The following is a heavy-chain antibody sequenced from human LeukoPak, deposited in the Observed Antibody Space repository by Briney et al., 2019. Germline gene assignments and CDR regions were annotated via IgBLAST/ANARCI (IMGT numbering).Heavy chain of an antibody. V-gene: IGHV4-4*07. Sequence: SETLSLTCTVSGASIRNYYWGWIRQPAGKGLEWIGRIVPSGSTNYNPSLKSRVTMSVDTSKNQFSLKLNSVTAADTAVYYCAKEGAAPGPDFDYWGQGTLVIVSS. CDR1: GASIRNYY. D-gene: IGHD6-13*01. CDR2: IVPSGST. CDR3: AKEGAAPGPDFDY. J-gene: IGHJ4*02.